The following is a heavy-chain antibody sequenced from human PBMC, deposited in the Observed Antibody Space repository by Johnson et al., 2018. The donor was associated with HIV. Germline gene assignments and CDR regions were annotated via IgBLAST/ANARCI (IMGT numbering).Heavy chain of an antibody. CDR3: ASREVGAKSEHAFDI. CDR1: GFTVGSNY. J-gene: IGHJ3*02. V-gene: IGHV3-66*01. CDR2: IYSGGTT. D-gene: IGHD1-26*01. Sequence: MQLVESGGGLVQPGGSLRLSCAASGFTVGSNYMNWVRQAPGKGLEWVSVIYSGGTTYYADSVKGRFIISRDSSKNTLYLQMDRLRAEDTAQYYCASREVGAKSEHAFDIWGQGTMVTVSS.